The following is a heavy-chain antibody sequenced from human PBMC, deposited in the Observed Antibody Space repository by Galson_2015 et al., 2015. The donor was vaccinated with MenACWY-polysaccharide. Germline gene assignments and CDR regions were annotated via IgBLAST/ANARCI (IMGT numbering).Heavy chain of an antibody. V-gene: IGHV3-74*01. D-gene: IGHD3-22*01. CDR2: IYSDGSDT. CDR1: GFTFSSYW. Sequence: SLRLSCAASGFTFSSYWMHWVRQAPGKGLVWVSRIYSDGSDTTYADSVKGRFTVSRDNAKNTLYLQMNSLRAEDTAVYYCARDLYPATYYSDSSPLSAYWGQGTLVTVSS. CDR3: ARDLYPATYYSDSSPLSAY. J-gene: IGHJ4*02.